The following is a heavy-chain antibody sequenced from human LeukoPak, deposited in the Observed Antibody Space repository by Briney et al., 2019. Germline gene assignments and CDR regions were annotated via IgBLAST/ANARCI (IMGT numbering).Heavy chain of an antibody. V-gene: IGHV3-74*01. CDR2: ISGDGSAT. Sequence: GGSLRLSCAASGFTFSPYWIHWVRQAPGKGLVWVSIISGDGSATRYADSVKGRFTISRDNAKNTLYLQMNSLRAEDTAVYYCARDTAMSADLWGQGSLVTVSS. CDR3: ARDTAMSADL. CDR1: GFTFSPYW. J-gene: IGHJ5*02. D-gene: IGHD4-17*01.